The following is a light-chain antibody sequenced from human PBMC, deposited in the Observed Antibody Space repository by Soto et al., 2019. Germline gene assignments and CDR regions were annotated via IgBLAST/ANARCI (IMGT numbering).Light chain of an antibody. CDR2: DAS. CDR3: QHRSNWPS. CDR1: QSISSH. Sequence: EIVLTQSPATLSLSPGERATLSCSASQSISSHLAWYQQKPGQAPRLLMYDASIRASGIPARFSGSGSGTDFTLTIRSLEPEDFAVYYCQHRSNWPSFGPGTKVDIK. J-gene: IGKJ3*01. V-gene: IGKV3-11*01.